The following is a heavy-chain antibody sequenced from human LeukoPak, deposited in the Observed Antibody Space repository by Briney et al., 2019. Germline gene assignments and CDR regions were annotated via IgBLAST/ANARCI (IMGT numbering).Heavy chain of an antibody. CDR1: GYTFTGYY. D-gene: IGHD1-1*01. V-gene: IGHV1-2*02. J-gene: IGHJ6*02. Sequence: GASVKVSCKASGYTFTGYYMHWVRQAPGHGLEWMGWINPNSGGTNYAQKFQGRVTMTRDTSISTAYMELSRLRSDDTALYYCAKDIETGRYYYYGMDVWGQGTTVTVSS. CDR2: INPNSGGT. CDR3: AKDIETGRYYYYGMDV.